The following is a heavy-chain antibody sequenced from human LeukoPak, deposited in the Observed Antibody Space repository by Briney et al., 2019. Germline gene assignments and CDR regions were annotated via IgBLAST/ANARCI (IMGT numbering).Heavy chain of an antibody. Sequence: GGSLRLSCVASGLTFTSSDFNWIRQAPGKGLEWLSTITRSGSNLYYADSVKGRFTTSRDDAKDSAYLQMESLRVEDTAIYYCARNFDSWGQGTLVTVSS. CDR2: ITRSGSNL. CDR1: GLTFTSSD. J-gene: IGHJ4*02. V-gene: IGHV3-21*01. CDR3: ARNFDS.